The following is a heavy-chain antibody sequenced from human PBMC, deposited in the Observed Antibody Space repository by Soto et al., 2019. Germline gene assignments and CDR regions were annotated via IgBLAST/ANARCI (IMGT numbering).Heavy chain of an antibody. D-gene: IGHD3-16*01. CDR1: GYTFTSYG. Sequence: ASVKVSCKASGYTFTSYGISWVRQAPGQGLEWMRWISAYNGNTNYAQKLQGRVTMTTDTSTSTAYKELRSLRSDDTAVYYCAREGVCMSTFGPMDVWGKGTTVTVSS. CDR3: AREGVCMSTFGPMDV. V-gene: IGHV1-18*01. J-gene: IGHJ6*03. CDR2: ISAYNGNT.